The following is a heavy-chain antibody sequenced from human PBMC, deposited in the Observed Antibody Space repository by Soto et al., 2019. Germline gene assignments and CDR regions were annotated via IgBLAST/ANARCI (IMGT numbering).Heavy chain of an antibody. Sequence: GGSLRLSCASCRFTFSSYSMSWVRQAPEKGLEWVSAISGSGGSTYYADSVKGRFTISRDNSKNTLYLQMNSLRAEDTAVYYCAKDRLNFTSLTGIYYYYMDVWGKGTTVTVSS. V-gene: IGHV3-23*01. CDR2: ISGSGGST. J-gene: IGHJ6*03. CDR3: AKDRLNFTSLTGIYYYYMDV. CDR1: RFTFSSYS. D-gene: IGHD2-2*01.